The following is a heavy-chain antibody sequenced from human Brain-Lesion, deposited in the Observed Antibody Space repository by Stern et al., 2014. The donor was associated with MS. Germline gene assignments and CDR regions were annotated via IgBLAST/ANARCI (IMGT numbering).Heavy chain of an antibody. CDR1: GFSLSNAAMG. D-gene: IGHD2-15*01. CDR3: ARMREYCSGGICFAGYYDS. CDR2: IFSTGET. Sequence: SGPVLVKPTETLTLTCSVSGFSLSNAAMGVSWIRQPPGKALECLATIFSTGETAYSTSLKSRLPISKDTSRSQVVLTMTNMDPVDTATYYCARMREYCSGGICFAGYYDSWGQGTLVTVSS. V-gene: IGHV2-26*01. J-gene: IGHJ4*02.